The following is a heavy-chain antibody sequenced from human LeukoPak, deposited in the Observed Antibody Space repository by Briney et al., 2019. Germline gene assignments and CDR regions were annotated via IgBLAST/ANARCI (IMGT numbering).Heavy chain of an antibody. CDR2: ISAYNGNT. J-gene: IGHJ4*02. D-gene: IGHD3-10*01. CDR1: GYTFTSYG. Sequence: GSVKVSCKASGYTFTSYGISWVRQAPGQGLEWMGWISAYNGNTNYAQKLQGRVTMTTDTSTSTAYMELRSLRSDDTAVYYCAREKGSYCEYYFDYWGQGTLVTVSS. CDR3: AREKGSYCEYYFDY. V-gene: IGHV1-18*01.